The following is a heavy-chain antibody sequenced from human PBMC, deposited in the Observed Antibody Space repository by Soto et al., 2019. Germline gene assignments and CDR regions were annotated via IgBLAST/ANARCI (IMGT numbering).Heavy chain of an antibody. CDR2: IYYSGST. V-gene: IGHV4-31*03. J-gene: IGHJ4*02. CDR1: GGSISSGGYY. Sequence: QVQLQESGPGLVKPSQTLSLTCTVSGGSISSGGYYWSWIRQHPGKGLEWIGYIYYSGSTYYNPSLKSRVTISVDTSKNQFSLKLSSVTAADTAVYYCARAMTYYYGSGSYYIGAFDYWGQGTLVTVSS. CDR3: ARAMTYYYGSGSYYIGAFDY. D-gene: IGHD3-10*01.